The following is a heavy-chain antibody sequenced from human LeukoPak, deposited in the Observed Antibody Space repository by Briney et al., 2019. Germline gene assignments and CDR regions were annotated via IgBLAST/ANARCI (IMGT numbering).Heavy chain of an antibody. J-gene: IGHJ4*02. V-gene: IGHV3-23*01. CDR2: FSGSGGST. CDR3: ARAGNIRFDY. CDR1: GFTFSSYA. Sequence: PGGSLRLSCAASGFTFSSYAMSWVRQAPGKGLEWASGFSGSGGSTYYADSLKGRFTISRDNSKSTLYLQMNSLRAEDTAVYYCARAGNIRFDYWGQGTLVTVSS. D-gene: IGHD2/OR15-2a*01.